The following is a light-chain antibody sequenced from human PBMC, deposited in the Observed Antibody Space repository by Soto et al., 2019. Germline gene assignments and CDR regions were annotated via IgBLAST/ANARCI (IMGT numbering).Light chain of an antibody. CDR3: QQSCSWPLT. Sequence: DIVLAQSPATLSFSPGDRATLTCRASQSVSSYLAWYQQKPGKAPRLLIYDASNLDSGVPARFSGSGSGTDFTLTISSLQPEDFAVYFCQQSCSWPLTFGGGTKVDIK. CDR1: QSVSSY. V-gene: IGKV3-11*01. CDR2: DAS. J-gene: IGKJ4*01.